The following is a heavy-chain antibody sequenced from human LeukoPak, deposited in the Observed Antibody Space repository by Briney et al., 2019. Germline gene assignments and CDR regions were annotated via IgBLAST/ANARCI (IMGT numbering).Heavy chain of an antibody. D-gene: IGHD6-19*01. Sequence: ASVNLSCKASGYTFTGYYIHLVRQAPGQGLEWMGWIDPNSGGTNYAQKCQGRVTMTRDTSISTAYMELTRLRSDDTAGYYCARYSSGLYFDLWGRDTL. CDR3: ARYSSGLYFDL. J-gene: IGHJ2*01. CDR1: GYTFTGYY. CDR2: IDPNSGGT. V-gene: IGHV1-2*02.